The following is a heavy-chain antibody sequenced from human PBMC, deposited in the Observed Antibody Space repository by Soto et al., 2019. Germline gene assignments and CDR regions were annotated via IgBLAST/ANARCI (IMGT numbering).Heavy chain of an antibody. CDR1: GASVSSTYW. V-gene: IGHV4-4*02. Sequence: PSETLSLTCAVSGASVSSTYWWSWVRQPPGKGPEWTGEINHRGSANYNPSLKSRVTISVDISKSQFSLRLTSVTAADTAVYYCARYNAASGTYYFVFWGQGALVTVSS. CDR3: ARYNAASGTYYFVF. J-gene: IGHJ4*02. CDR2: INHRGSA. D-gene: IGHD6-13*01.